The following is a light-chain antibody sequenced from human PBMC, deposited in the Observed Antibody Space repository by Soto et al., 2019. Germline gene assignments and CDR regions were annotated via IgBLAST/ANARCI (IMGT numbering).Light chain of an antibody. CDR3: QQSYSTTT. V-gene: IGKV1-39*01. CDR2: TAS. J-gene: IGKJ4*01. Sequence: DIQMTQSPSSLSASVGDRVTITCRASQSIRSYLNWYQQKPGKAPKLLIYTASNLQSGVPSRFSGSGSGTDFTLTISSLQPEDFATYYCQQSYSTTTFGGGTQVEIK. CDR1: QSIRSY.